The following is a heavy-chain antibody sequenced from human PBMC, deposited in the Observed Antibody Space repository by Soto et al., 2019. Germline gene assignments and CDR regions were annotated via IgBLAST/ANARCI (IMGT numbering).Heavy chain of an antibody. CDR2: IYWDDDK. CDR3: AHSPNCSGGSCYYFDY. Sequence: QITLKESGPTLVNPTQTLTLTCTFSGFSLSTSGVGVGWIRQPPGKALEWLALIYWDDDKRYSPSLKSRLTITKDTSKNQVVLTMTNMDPVDTATYYCAHSPNCSGGSCYYFDYWGQGTLVTVSS. V-gene: IGHV2-5*02. J-gene: IGHJ4*02. D-gene: IGHD2-15*01. CDR1: GFSLSTSGVG.